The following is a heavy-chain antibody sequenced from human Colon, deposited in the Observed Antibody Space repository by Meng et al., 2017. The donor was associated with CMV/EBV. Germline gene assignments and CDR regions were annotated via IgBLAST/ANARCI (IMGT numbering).Heavy chain of an antibody. CDR2: ISGSGGST. V-gene: IGHV3-23*01. J-gene: IGHJ3*02. D-gene: IGHD2-21*01. CDR1: GFTFSSYA. CDR3: AKGLSYYTDPNFDAFDI. Sequence: GESLKISCAASGFTFSSYAMSWVRQAPGKGLEWVSAISGSGGSTYYADSVKGRFTISRDNSKNTLYLQMNSLRAEDTAVYYCAKGLSYYTDPNFDAFDIWGQGTVVTVSS.